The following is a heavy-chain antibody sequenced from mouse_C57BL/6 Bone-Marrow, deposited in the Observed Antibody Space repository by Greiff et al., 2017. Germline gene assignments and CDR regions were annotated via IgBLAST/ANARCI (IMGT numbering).Heavy chain of an antibody. CDR2: ISSGGSYS. D-gene: IGHD5-5*01. J-gene: IGHJ1*03. Sequence: EVQGVESGGDLVKPGGSLKLSCAASGFTFSSYGMSWVRQTPDTRLEWVATISSGGSYSYYPDSVKGRVTISRDNAKNTLYLQMRSLKSEDTAMYYCARRYLWYFDVWGTGTTGTVAS. V-gene: IGHV5-6*01. CDR3: ARRYLWYFDV. CDR1: GFTFSSYG.